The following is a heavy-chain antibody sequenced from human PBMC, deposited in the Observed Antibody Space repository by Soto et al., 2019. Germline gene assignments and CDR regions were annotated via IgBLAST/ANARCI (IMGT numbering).Heavy chain of an antibody. CDR1: GGTFSSYA. Sequence: QVQLVQSGAEVKKPGSSVKVSCKASGGTFSSYAISWVRQAPGQGLEWMGGIIPIFGTANYAQKFQGRVTITADESTSTAYMELSSLRSEDTAVYYCARESLDGYNSDYYGMDVWGQGTTVTVSS. V-gene: IGHV1-69*12. J-gene: IGHJ6*02. D-gene: IGHD5-12*01. CDR2: IIPIFGTA. CDR3: ARESLDGYNSDYYGMDV.